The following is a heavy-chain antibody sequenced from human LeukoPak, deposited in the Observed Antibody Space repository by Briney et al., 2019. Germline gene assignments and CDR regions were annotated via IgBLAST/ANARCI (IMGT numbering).Heavy chain of an antibody. D-gene: IGHD3-10*01. CDR2: MNPNSGNT. J-gene: IGHJ4*02. Sequence: ASVKVSCKASGYTFTSYDINWVRQATGQGLEWMGWMNPNSGNTGYAQKFQGRVTITRNTSISTAYMELSSLRSEDTAVYYCARGQAWLGELYYWGQGTLVTVSS. CDR1: GYTFTSYD. V-gene: IGHV1-8*03. CDR3: ARGQAWLGELYY.